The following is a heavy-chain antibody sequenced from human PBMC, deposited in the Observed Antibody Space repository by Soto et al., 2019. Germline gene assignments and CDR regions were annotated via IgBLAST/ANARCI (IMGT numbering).Heavy chain of an antibody. CDR2: INPNSGGT. D-gene: IGHD1-1*01. V-gene: IGHV1-2*02. CDR1: GYTFSDYY. CDR3: AKEQATAKPEGVDF. J-gene: IGHJ4*02. Sequence: ASVKVSCKASGYTFSDYYIHWVRQAPGQGLEWMGWINPNSGGTKYAPKFQGGVTMTRDTSITTAYMELSRLRSGDTAVYYCAKEQATAKPEGVDFWGQGTLVTVYS.